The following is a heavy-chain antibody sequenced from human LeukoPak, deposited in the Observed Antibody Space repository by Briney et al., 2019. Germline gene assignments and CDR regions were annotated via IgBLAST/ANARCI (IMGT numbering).Heavy chain of an antibody. CDR2: ITGSGAFT. Sequence: GGSLRLSCAASGFTYITYSMTWVRQAPGRGLEWVSAITGSGAFTDYADSVKGRFTISRDNPKNTLYLQMNSLRAEDTAVYYCAKRSAESSGYFDYWGQGTLVTVSS. V-gene: IGHV3-23*01. D-gene: IGHD6-19*01. J-gene: IGHJ4*02. CDR1: GFTYITYS. CDR3: AKRSAESSGYFDY.